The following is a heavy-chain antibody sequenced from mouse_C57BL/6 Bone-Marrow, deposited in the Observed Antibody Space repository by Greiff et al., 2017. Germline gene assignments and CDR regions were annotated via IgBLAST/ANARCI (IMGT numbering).Heavy chain of an antibody. Sequence: VKVVESGAELARPGASVKLSCKASGYTFTSYGISWVKQRTGQGLEWIGEIYPRSGNTYYNEKFKGKATLTADKSSSTAYMELRSLTSEDSAVYFCARDYFFDYWGQGTTLTVSS. CDR2: IYPRSGNT. J-gene: IGHJ2*01. CDR3: ARDYFFDY. CDR1: GYTFTSYG. V-gene: IGHV1-81*01.